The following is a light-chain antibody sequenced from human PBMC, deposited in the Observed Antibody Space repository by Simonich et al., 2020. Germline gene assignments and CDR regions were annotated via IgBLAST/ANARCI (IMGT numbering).Light chain of an antibody. Sequence: QSALTQPRSVSGSPGQSVTISCTETSSDVGGYNYVSWYQQHPGKAPKLMLYDVSKRPSGVPDRFSGSKSGNTASLTISGLQAEDEADYYCCSYEGSYTLVFGGGTKLTVL. CDR3: CSYEGSYTLV. CDR2: DVS. J-gene: IGLJ3*02. V-gene: IGLV2-11*01. CDR1: SSDVGGYNY.